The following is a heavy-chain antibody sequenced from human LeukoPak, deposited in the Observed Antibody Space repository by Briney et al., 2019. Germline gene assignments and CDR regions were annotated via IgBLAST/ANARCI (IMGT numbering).Heavy chain of an antibody. V-gene: IGHV3-74*01. Sequence: GGSLRLSCAASGFTFSSYWMHWVRQAPGKGLVWVSRINSDGSSTSYADSVKGRFTISRDNAKNTLYLQMNSLRAEDTAVYYCAPVDYYGSGSQNMDVWGKGTTVTISS. D-gene: IGHD3-10*01. CDR2: INSDGSST. CDR1: GFTFSSYW. CDR3: APVDYYGSGSQNMDV. J-gene: IGHJ6*03.